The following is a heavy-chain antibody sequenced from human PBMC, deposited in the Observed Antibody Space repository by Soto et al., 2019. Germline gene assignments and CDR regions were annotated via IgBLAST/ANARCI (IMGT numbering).Heavy chain of an antibody. Sequence: EVQLVESGGGLVQPGGSLRLSCAASGFTFSSHWMHWVRQAPGKGLVWVSRIKTDGSGANYADSVRGRFTISRDNAKNTLYLQMNSPRAEDTAVYYCARDLIYGSGSYDYWGQGTLVTVSS. CDR1: GFTFSSHW. J-gene: IGHJ4*02. D-gene: IGHD3-10*01. CDR3: ARDLIYGSGSYDY. CDR2: IKTDGSGA. V-gene: IGHV3-74*01.